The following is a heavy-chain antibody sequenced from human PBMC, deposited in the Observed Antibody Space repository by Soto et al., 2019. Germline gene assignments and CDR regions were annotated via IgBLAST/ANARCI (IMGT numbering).Heavy chain of an antibody. J-gene: IGHJ6*02. CDR2: INPSGGST. Sequence: ASVKVSCKASGYTFTSYYMHSVRHAPGQGLEWMGIINPSGGSTSYAQKFQGRVTMTRDTSTSTVYMELSSLRSEDTAAYYCARFQYYYDSLYGMDVWGQGTTVTVSS. D-gene: IGHD3-22*01. V-gene: IGHV1-46*01. CDR1: GYTFTSYY. CDR3: ARFQYYYDSLYGMDV.